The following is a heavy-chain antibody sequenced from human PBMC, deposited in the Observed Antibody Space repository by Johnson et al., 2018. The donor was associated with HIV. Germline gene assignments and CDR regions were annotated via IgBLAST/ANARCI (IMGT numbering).Heavy chain of an antibody. D-gene: IGHD6-19*01. CDR3: ASGENSGWSRV. V-gene: IGHV3-38-3*01. CDR1: GFTVSSNE. CDR2: ISGGST. Sequence: VQVVESRGVLVQPGGSLRLSCAASGFTVSSNEMSWVRQAPGKGLEWVSSISGGSTYYADSRKGRFTISRDNSKNTLYLQMNSLRAEDTAVYYCASGENSGWSRVWGQGTMVNVSS. J-gene: IGHJ3*01.